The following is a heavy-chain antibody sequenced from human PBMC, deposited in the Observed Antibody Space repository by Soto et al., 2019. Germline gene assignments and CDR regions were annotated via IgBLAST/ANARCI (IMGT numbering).Heavy chain of an antibody. J-gene: IGHJ4*02. CDR2: IYYSGST. D-gene: IGHD6-13*01. CDR1: GGSISSYY. CDR3: AREPRIAAPGKPGAVDY. V-gene: IGHV4-59*01. Sequence: PSETLSLTCTVSGGSISSYYWSWIRQPPGKGLEWIGYIYYSGSTNYNPSLKSRVTISVDTSKKQFSLKLSSVTAADTAVYYCAREPRIAAPGKPGAVDYWGQGTLVTVYS.